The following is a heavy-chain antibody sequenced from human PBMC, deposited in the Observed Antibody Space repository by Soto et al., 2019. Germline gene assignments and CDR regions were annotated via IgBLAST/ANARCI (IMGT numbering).Heavy chain of an antibody. J-gene: IGHJ4*02. CDR2: IYYSGST. V-gene: IGHV4-59*08. D-gene: IGHD1-7*01. CDR3: ASELKGAFDY. Sequence: LETLSLTCTVSGGSISSYYWSWIRQPPGKGLEWIGYIYYSGSTNYNPSLKSRVTISVDTSKNQFSLKLSSVTAADTAVYYCASELKGAFDYWGQGTLVTVSS. CDR1: GGSISSYY.